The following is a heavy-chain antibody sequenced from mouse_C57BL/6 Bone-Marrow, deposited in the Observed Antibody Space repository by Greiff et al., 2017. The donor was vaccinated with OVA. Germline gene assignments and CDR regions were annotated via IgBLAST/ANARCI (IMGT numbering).Heavy chain of an antibody. V-gene: IGHV1-5*01. CDR1: GYTFTSYW. CDR2: IYPGNSDT. Sequence: VQLQQSGTVLARPGASVKMSCKTSGYTFTSYWLHWVKQRPGQGLEWIGAIYPGNSDTSYNQKFKGKAKLTAVTSASTAYMELSSLTNEDSAVYYCTRERYSNFYYFDYWGQGTTLTVSS. J-gene: IGHJ2*01. D-gene: IGHD2-5*01. CDR3: TRERYSNFYYFDY.